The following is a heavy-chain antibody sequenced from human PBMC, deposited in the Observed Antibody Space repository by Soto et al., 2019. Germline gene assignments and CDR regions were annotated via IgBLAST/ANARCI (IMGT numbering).Heavy chain of an antibody. V-gene: IGHV3-48*02. CDR3: ARVGWGLDLSAFDI. J-gene: IGHJ3*02. D-gene: IGHD6-19*01. Sequence: EVQLVESGGGLVQPGGSLRLSCAASGFTFSSYSMNWVRQAPGKGLEWVSYISSSSSTIYYADSVKGRFTISRDNAKNSLYLQMNSLRDEDTAVYYCARVGWGLDLSAFDIWGQGTMVTVSS. CDR1: GFTFSSYS. CDR2: ISSSSSTI.